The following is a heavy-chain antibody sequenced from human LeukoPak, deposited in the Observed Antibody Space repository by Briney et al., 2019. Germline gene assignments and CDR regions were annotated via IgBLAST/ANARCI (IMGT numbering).Heavy chain of an antibody. CDR1: GIPLSNYY. CDR2: IYYSGST. J-gene: IGHJ5*02. Sequence: SETLSLTCSVSGIPLSNYYWNWIRQSPGKGLEWIGYIYYSGSTDYNPSLKSRVTMSIDMSKRQFSLELSSVTAADTAVYYCARGGVVGTMLRGINWFDPWGPGTLVDVSS. CDR3: ARGGVVGTMLRGINWFDP. D-gene: IGHD3-10*01. V-gene: IGHV4-59*01.